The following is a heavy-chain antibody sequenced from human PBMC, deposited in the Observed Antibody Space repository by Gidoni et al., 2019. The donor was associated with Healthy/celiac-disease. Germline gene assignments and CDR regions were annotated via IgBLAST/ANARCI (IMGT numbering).Heavy chain of an antibody. V-gene: IGHV4-39*01. CDR1: GGSISSSSYY. Sequence: QLQLQESGPGLVKPSATLSLTCTVSGGSISSSSYYWGWIRQPPGKGLEWIGSIYYCGSTYYNPSLKSRVTISVDTSKNQFSLKLSSVTAADTAVYYCARLTEYLEFDYWGQGTLVTVSS. CDR2: IYYCGST. CDR3: ARLTEYLEFDY. J-gene: IGHJ4*02. D-gene: IGHD3-3*01.